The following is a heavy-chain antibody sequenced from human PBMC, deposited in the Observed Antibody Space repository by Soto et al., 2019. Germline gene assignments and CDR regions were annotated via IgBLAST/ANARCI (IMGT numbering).Heavy chain of an antibody. CDR2: IIPIFGTA. Sequence: QVQLVQSGAEVQKPGSSVKVSCKASGGTFSSYAISWVRQAPGQGLEWMGGIIPIFGTANYAQKFQGRVTITADESTSTAYMELSSLRSEDTVVYYCARGLGRWSQDCWSGYYTHSAENYYYYGMDVWGQGTTVTVSS. CDR1: GGTFSSYA. V-gene: IGHV1-69*01. J-gene: IGHJ6*02. D-gene: IGHD3-3*01. CDR3: ARGLGRWSQDCWSGYYTHSAENYYYYGMDV.